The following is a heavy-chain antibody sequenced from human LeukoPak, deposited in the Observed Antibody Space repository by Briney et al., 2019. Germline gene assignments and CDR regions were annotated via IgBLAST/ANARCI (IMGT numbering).Heavy chain of an antibody. J-gene: IGHJ4*02. D-gene: IGHD4-11*01. CDR3: ARGTSSYSDYNTFGY. Sequence: ASVKVSCKASGYSFRSYGITWVRQAPVQGLEWMGWISVYNVKTHYAQNLQGRVSMTTDTSTSTAYMELRSLRSDDTAVYYCARGTSSYSDYNTFGYWGQGTLVTVSS. V-gene: IGHV1-18*01. CDR2: ISVYNVKT. CDR1: GYSFRSYG.